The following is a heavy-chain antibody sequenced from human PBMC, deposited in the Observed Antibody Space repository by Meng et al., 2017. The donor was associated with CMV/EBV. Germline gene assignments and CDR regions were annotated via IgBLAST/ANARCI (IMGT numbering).Heavy chain of an antibody. CDR3: ARHGQQLDGRDYYYYGMDV. V-gene: IGHV4-30-4*08. J-gene: IGHJ6*02. CDR2: IYYSGST. CDR1: GGSISSGDYY. Sequence: SETLSLTCTVSGGSISSGDYYWSWIRQPPGKGLEWIGYIYYSGSTYYNPSFQGQVTISADKSISTAYLQWSSLKASDTAMYYCARHGQQLDGRDYYYYGMDVWGQGTTVTVSS. D-gene: IGHD6-13*01.